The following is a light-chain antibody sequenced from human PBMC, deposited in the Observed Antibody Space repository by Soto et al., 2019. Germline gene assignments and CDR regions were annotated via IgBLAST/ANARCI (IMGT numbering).Light chain of an antibody. CDR2: AAY. V-gene: IGKV1-39*01. CDR1: QSISTY. J-gene: IGKJ1*01. Sequence: DIQMTQSPSSLSASVGDTATITCRASQSISTYLTWYQQRPGKAPKLLIYAAYILQSGVPSRFSGSGSGTDFTLTISSLQPEDFAAYYCQQSYDMPWTFGQGTKVDIK. CDR3: QQSYDMPWT.